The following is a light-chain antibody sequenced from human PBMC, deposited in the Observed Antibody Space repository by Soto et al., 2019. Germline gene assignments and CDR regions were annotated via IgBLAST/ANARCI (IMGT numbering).Light chain of an antibody. CDR1: SANIGSNV. V-gene: IGLV1-44*01. Sequence: QSVLTQPPSASGTPGQRVTISCSGSSANIGSNVVNWFQHLPGTAPKLLIYNNHQRPSGVPDRFSGSTSGTSASLAISGLQAEDEGDYYCTSFAPGRIYVFGSGTKVTVL. J-gene: IGLJ1*01. CDR3: TSFAPGRIYV. CDR2: NNH.